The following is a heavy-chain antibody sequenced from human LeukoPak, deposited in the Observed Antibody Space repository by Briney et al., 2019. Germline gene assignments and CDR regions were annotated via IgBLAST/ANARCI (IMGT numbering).Heavy chain of an antibody. CDR2: INPNSGGT. D-gene: IGHD6-19*01. Sequence: ASVKVSCKASGYTFTGYYMHWVRQAPGRGLEWMGWINPNSGGTSYAQKFQGRVTMTRDTSISTAYMEMSRLRSDDTAVYYCARVSQWLVLDYWGQGTLVTVSS. J-gene: IGHJ4*02. CDR3: ARVSQWLVLDY. V-gene: IGHV1-2*02. CDR1: GYTFTGYY.